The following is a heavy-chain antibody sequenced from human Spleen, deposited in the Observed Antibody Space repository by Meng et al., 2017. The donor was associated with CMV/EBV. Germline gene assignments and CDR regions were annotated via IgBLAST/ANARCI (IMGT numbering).Heavy chain of an antibody. Sequence: KISCQASGYNFNIHWTAWVRQMPGKGLEWIGIIYPADSDTRYSPSFQGQVTISVDKSITTAYLQWNSLKASDTAMYYCARRTDYRGDYWGQGTLVTVSS. J-gene: IGHJ4*02. CDR2: IYPADSDT. CDR3: ARRTDYRGDY. CDR1: GYNFNIHW. D-gene: IGHD4-11*01. V-gene: IGHV5-51*01.